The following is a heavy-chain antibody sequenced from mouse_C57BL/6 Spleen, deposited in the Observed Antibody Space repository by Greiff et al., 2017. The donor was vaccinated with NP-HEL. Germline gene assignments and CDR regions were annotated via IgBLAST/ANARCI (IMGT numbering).Heavy chain of an antibody. V-gene: IGHV3-6*01. CDR3: ARGESYDGYSVDY. CDR1: GYSITSGYY. CDR2: ISYDGSN. J-gene: IGHJ2*01. D-gene: IGHD2-3*01. Sequence: EVKLVESGPGLVKPSQSLSLTCSVTGYSITSGYYWNWIRQFPGNKLEWMGYISYDGSNNYNPSLKNRISITRDTSKNQFFLKLKSVTTEDTATYDCARGESYDGYSVDYWGQGTTLTFSS.